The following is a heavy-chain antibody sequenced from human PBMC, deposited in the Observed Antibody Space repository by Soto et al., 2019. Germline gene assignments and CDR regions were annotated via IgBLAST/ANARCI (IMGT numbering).Heavy chain of an antibody. V-gene: IGHV4-34*01. CDR3: ARGLSSIVVVVAATSTQRSFDY. D-gene: IGHD2-15*01. Sequence: PSETLSLTCAVYGGSFSGYYWSWIRQPPGKGLEWIGEINHSGSTNYNPSLKSRVTISVDTSKNQFSLKLSSVTAADTAVYYCARGLSSIVVVVAATSTQRSFDYWGQGTLVTVSS. J-gene: IGHJ4*02. CDR2: INHSGST. CDR1: GGSFSGYY.